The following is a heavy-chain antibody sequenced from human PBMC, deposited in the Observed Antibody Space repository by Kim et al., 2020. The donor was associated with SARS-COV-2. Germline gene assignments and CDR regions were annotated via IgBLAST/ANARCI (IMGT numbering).Heavy chain of an antibody. Sequence: ASVKVSCKASGYTFNSFAISWVQQAPGQGLEWMGFSYKGNTKYAQNIQGRVTTTTDTSTNTAYMELRSLRSDDTAVYYCAGFPVGAYEAYFDYWGQGTLVTVSS. CDR3: AGFPVGAYEAYFDY. V-gene: IGHV1-18*04. D-gene: IGHD1-26*01. CDR1: GYTFNSFA. CDR2: SYKGNT. J-gene: IGHJ4*02.